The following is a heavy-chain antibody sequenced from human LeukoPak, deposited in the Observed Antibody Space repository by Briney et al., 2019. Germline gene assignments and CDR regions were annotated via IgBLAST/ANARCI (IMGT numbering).Heavy chain of an antibody. J-gene: IGHJ4*02. D-gene: IGHD4-17*01. CDR1: GYSISSAYY. CDR3: ANSIDFDYGDYYFDY. CDR2: IYTSGST. Sequence: PSETLSLTCSVSGYSISSAYYWGWIRQPAGKGLEWIGRIYTSGSTNYNPSLKSRVTISLDTSKIQFSLKLSSVTAADPAVYYCANSIDFDYGDYYFDYWGQGALVTISS. V-gene: IGHV4-61*02.